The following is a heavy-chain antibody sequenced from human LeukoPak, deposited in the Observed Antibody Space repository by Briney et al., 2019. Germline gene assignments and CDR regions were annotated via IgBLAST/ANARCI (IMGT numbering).Heavy chain of an antibody. CDR1: GFTVSSNY. J-gene: IGHJ6*02. D-gene: IGHD2-2*01. CDR2: IYSGGST. CDR3: ARGTALTRYYYYYGMDV. Sequence: GGSLRLSCAASGFTVSSNYMSWVRQAPGKGLEWVSAIYSGGSTYYADSVKGRFTISRDNSKNTLYLQMNSLRAEDTAVYYCARGTALTRYYYYYGMDVWGQGTTVTVSS. V-gene: IGHV3-53*01.